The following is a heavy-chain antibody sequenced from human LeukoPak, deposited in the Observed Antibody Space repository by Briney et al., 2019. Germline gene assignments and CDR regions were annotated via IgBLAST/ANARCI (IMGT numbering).Heavy chain of an antibody. V-gene: IGHV1-2*02. CDR1: GYTFSGTGWY. J-gene: IGHJ4*02. Sequence: ASVKVSCKASGYTFSGTGWYLYWLRQAPGQGLECMGWIYPNNGATAYAQKFQGRVAMTRDTSITTAYMELSGLRPDDTAVYYCARDGPAQMVDFDYWGQGTLVIVSS. D-gene: IGHD3-10*01. CDR3: ARDGPAQMVDFDY. CDR2: IYPNNGAT.